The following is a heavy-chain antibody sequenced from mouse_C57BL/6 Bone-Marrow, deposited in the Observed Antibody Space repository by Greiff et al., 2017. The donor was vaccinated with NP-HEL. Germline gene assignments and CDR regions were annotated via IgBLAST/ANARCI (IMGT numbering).Heavy chain of an antibody. Sequence: VKLMESGPELVKPGASVKLSCKASGYTFTSYDINWVKQRPGQGLEWIGWIYPRDGSTKYNEKFKGKATLTVDTSSSTAYMELHSLTSEDSAVYFCARNLLWLCYYAMDYWGQGTSVTVSS. CDR3: ARNLLWLCYYAMDY. CDR2: IYPRDGST. J-gene: IGHJ4*01. D-gene: IGHD2-2*01. CDR1: GYTFTSYD. V-gene: IGHV1-85*01.